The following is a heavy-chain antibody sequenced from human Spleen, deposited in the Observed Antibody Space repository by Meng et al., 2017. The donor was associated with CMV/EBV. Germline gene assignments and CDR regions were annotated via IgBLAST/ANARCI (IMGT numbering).Heavy chain of an antibody. CDR1: FRCYG. CDR2: ISYDGSNK. J-gene: IGHJ4*02. D-gene: IGHD3-22*01. V-gene: IGHV3-30*04. CDR3: ARDRRSYDSSGYWGVGFDY. Sequence: FRCYGMQWVRQAPGKGLEWVAVISYDGSNKYYADSVQGRFTISRDNSKNTLYLQMNSLRAEDTAMYYCARDRRSYDSSGYWGVGFDYWGQGTLVTVSS.